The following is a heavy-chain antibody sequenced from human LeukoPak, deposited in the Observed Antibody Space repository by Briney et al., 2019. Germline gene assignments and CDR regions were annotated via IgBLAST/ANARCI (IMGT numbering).Heavy chain of an antibody. CDR2: IGGSGGST. Sequence: GGSLRLSCAASGFTFSSYAMSWVRQAPGKGLEWVSGIGGSGGSTYYADSVKGRFTISRDNSKNTVYLQMNSLRAEDTAVYFRAKDLGSGKPYYFEYWGQGTLVTVSS. D-gene: IGHD6-19*01. J-gene: IGHJ4*02. CDR3: AKDLGSGKPYYFEY. CDR1: GFTFSSYA. V-gene: IGHV3-23*01.